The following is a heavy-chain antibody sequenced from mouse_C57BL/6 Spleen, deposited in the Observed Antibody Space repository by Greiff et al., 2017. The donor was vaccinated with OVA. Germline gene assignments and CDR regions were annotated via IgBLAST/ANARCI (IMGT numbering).Heavy chain of an antibody. CDR3: ARAGNYGLAY. V-gene: IGHV1-52*01. J-gene: IGHJ3*01. Sequence: VQLQQPGAELVRPGSSVKLSCKASGYTFTSYWMHWVKQRPIQGLEWIGNIDPSDSETHYNQKFKDKATLTVDKSSSTAYMQLSSLTSEDSAVYYCARAGNYGLAYWGQGTLVTVSA. CDR1: GYTFTSYW. D-gene: IGHD1-1*01. CDR2: IDPSDSET.